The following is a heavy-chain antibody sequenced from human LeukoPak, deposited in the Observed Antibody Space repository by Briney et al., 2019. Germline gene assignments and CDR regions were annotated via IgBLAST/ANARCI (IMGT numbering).Heavy chain of an antibody. Sequence: SETLSLTCTVSGGSISTYYWSWIRQPPGKGLEWIGYINYRGTTDSNPSLKSRVTISVDTSKNQFSLKLRSVTAADTSVYYCARVRTGGDYYYAMDVWGQGTTVTVSS. CDR1: GGSISTYY. CDR2: INYRGTT. D-gene: IGHD1-1*01. J-gene: IGHJ6*02. CDR3: ARVRTGGDYYYAMDV. V-gene: IGHV4-59*08.